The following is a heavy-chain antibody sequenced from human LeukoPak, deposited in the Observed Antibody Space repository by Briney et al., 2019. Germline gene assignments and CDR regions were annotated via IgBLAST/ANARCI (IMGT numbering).Heavy chain of an antibody. CDR2: ISSSGSFI. V-gene: IGHV3-21*01. D-gene: IGHD6-13*01. CDR1: GFTFSSYS. J-gene: IGHJ4*02. CDR3: ARGGPRFKVQQLVYDY. Sequence: GGSLRLSCAASGFTFSSYSMNWVRQAPGKGLEWVSSISSSGSFIYYADSVKGRLTTSRDNAKNSLYLQMNSLRAEDTAVYYCARGGPRFKVQQLVYDYWGQGTLVTVSS.